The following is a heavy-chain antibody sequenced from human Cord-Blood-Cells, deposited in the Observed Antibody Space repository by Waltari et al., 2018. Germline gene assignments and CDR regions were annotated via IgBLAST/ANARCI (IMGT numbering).Heavy chain of an antibody. V-gene: IGHV3-30*04. D-gene: IGHD3-9*01. J-gene: IGHJ3*02. CDR2: ISYDGSTK. CDR3: ARGSRDWDDAFDI. Sequence: QVQLVESGGGVVQPGRSLRLSCAASGFTFSSYAMHWVRQAPGKWVEWVAVISYDGSTKYYADSVKGRFTISRDNSKNTLYLQMNSLRAEDTAVYYCARGSRDWDDAFDIWGQGTMVTDSS. CDR1: GFTFSSYA.